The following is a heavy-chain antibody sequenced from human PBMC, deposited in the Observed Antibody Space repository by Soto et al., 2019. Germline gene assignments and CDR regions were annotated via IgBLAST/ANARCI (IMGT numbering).Heavy chain of an antibody. CDR1: GFTFSDHY. CDR3: ARVRLGATTRYFDY. CDR2: IKNKDNRYTT. J-gene: IGHJ4*02. V-gene: IGHV3-72*01. Sequence: EVQVVESGGGLVQPGGSLRLSCEASGFTFSDHYMDWVRQAPGKGLEWVGRIKNKDNRYTTEYAPSVKGRFTISRDASKNSLYLQMNSLKAEDTALYYCARVRLGATTRYFDYWGRGTLVSVSS. D-gene: IGHD1-26*01.